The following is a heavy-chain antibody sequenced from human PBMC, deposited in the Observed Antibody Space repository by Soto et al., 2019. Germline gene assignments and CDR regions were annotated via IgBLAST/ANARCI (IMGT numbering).Heavy chain of an antibody. J-gene: IGHJ4*02. Sequence: PEETLSLTCTVSGGSISSSGYYWGWIRQPPGKGLEWIGNIYYSGSTNYNPSLKSRVTISVDTSKNQFSLKVSSVTAADTAVYYCARRSYYGSGSIFDYWGQGTLVTVS. D-gene: IGHD3-10*01. CDR2: IYYSGST. CDR3: ARRSYYGSGSIFDY. V-gene: IGHV4-39*01. CDR1: GGSISSSGYY.